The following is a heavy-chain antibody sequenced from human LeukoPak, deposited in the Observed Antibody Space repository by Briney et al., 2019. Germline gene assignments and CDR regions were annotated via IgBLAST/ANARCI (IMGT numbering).Heavy chain of an antibody. J-gene: IGHJ4*02. CDR1: GFTFSSYA. Sequence: PGGSLRLSCAASGFTFSSYAVSWVRQAPGKGLEWVSAISGSGGNTYYADSVKGRFTISRDNSKNTLYLQMNSLRAEDTAVYYCAKYRGYGDMYYFDYWGQGTLVTVSS. CDR2: ISGSGGNT. CDR3: AKYRGYGDMYYFDY. D-gene: IGHD4-17*01. V-gene: IGHV3-23*01.